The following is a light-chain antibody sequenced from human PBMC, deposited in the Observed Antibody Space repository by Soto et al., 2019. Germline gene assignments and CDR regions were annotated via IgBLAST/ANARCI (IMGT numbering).Light chain of an antibody. J-gene: IGLJ1*01. Sequence: QSVLTQPPSVSGAPGQRVTISCTGSSSNIGAGYDVHWYQQLPGTAPKLLIYGNSNRPSVVPDRFSGSKSGASASLAITGLQAEDEADYYCQSYDSSLSGSSYVFGTGTKVTVL. CDR3: QSYDSSLSGSSYV. CDR1: SSNIGAGYD. CDR2: GNS. V-gene: IGLV1-40*01.